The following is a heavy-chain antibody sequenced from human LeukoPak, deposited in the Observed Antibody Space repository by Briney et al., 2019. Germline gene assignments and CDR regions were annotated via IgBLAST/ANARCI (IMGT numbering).Heavy chain of an antibody. CDR1: GDSINSNC. D-gene: IGHD2-15*01. CDR2: IYYGGST. CDR3: ARLLAGCPGGRCRAHFDY. J-gene: IGHJ4*02. Sequence: SETLSLTXSVSGDSINSNCWSWMRQPPGKGLEWIGYIYYGGSTNYNPSLKSRVSMSVDTSKNQFSLNLSSVTAADTAVYHCARLLAGCPGGRCRAHFDYWGQGTLVTVSS. V-gene: IGHV4-59*01.